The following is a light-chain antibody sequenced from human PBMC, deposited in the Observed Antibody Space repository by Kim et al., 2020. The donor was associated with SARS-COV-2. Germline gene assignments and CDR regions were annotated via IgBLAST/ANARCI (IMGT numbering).Light chain of an antibody. Sequence: ASVGDRVTITCRASQGISSALVWYQQKPGEAPKLLIYDASSLESGVPSRFSGSGSGADFTLTISSLQPEDFATYYCQQFKNYPLTFGGGTKVDIK. J-gene: IGKJ4*01. CDR3: QQFKNYPLT. V-gene: IGKV1D-13*01. CDR2: DAS. CDR1: QGISSA.